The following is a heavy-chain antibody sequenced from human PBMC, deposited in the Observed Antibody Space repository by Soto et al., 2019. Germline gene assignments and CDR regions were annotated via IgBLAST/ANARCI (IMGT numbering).Heavy chain of an antibody. CDR3: TRSIGSGGVLGGFDY. V-gene: IGHV1-69*01. CDR1: GGTFKMYA. CDR2: IIPILDKP. Sequence: QVQLVQFGVEVREPGSAVKVSCKASGGTFKMYAMHWVRQAPGQGLEWMGGIIPILDKPTYAQKFQGRVTITVDDSTATAYMELSSLRSDDTAVYYCTRSIGSGGVLGGFDYWGQGTLVTVSS. J-gene: IGHJ4*02. D-gene: IGHD3-16*02.